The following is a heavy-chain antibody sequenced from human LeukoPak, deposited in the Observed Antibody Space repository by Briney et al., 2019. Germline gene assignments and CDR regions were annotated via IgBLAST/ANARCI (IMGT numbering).Heavy chain of an antibody. CDR3: ARDGLFGDFGR. V-gene: IGHV4-34*01. CDR2: INHSGST. CDR1: GGSSSGYY. Sequence: SETLSLTCAVYGGSSSGYYWSWIRQPPGKGLEWIGEINHSGSTNYNPSLKSRVTISVDTSKNQFSLKLSSVTAADTAVYYCARDGLFGDFGRWGQGTLVTVSS. D-gene: IGHD4-17*01. J-gene: IGHJ4*02.